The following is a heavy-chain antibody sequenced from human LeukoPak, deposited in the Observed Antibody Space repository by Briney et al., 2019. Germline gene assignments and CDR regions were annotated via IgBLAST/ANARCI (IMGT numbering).Heavy chain of an antibody. CDR1: GGSISSGGYY. CDR2: IYHSGST. CDR3: ARDTGGYSSGSFLGSWYFDL. V-gene: IGHV4-30-2*01. D-gene: IGHD6-19*01. Sequence: SETLSLTCTVSGGSISSGGYYWSWFRQPPGKGLEWIGYIYHSGSTYYNPSLKSRVTISVDRSKNQFSLKLSSVTAADTGVYYCARDTGGYSSGSFLGSWYFDLWGRGTLVTVSS. J-gene: IGHJ2*01.